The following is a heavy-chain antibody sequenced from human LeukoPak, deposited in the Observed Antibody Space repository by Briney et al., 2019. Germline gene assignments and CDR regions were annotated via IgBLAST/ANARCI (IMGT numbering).Heavy chain of an antibody. CDR3: ARDHSSGVDY. CDR1: GYSISSGYY. V-gene: IGHV4-30-4*08. D-gene: IGHD5-18*01. J-gene: IGHJ4*02. Sequence: PSETLSLTCAVSGYSISSGYYWSWIRQPPGKGLEWIGYIYYSGSTYYNPSLKSRVTISVDTSKNQFSLKLSSVTAADTAVYYCARDHSSGVDYWGQGTLVTVSS. CDR2: IYYSGST.